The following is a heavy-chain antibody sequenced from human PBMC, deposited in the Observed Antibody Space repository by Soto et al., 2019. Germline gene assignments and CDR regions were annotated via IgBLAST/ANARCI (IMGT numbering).Heavy chain of an antibody. V-gene: IGHV4-31*03. CDR2: NYSSGST. CDR1: GGSISSGGYY. J-gene: IGHJ5*02. CDR3: ARRVFP. Sequence: QVQLQESGPGLVKPSQTLSLTCTVSGGSISSGGYYWSWIRQHPGEGLEWIGYNYSSGSTYYNPSLKRRLTISVDTSKNQFSLRLTSVTAADTAVYYCARRVFPWGQGTLVTVSS.